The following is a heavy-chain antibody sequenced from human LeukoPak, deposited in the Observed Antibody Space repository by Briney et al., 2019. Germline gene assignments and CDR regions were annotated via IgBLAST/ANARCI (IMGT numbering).Heavy chain of an antibody. CDR1: GISLSNYG. Sequence: GGSLRLSCAVSGISLSNYGMSWVRQAPGKGREWVAGISGSGGGTNYADSVKGRFTISRDNPKNTLYLQMNRLRAEDTAVYFCAKRGVVIRVILVGFHKEAYYFDSWGQGALVTVSS. D-gene: IGHD3-22*01. J-gene: IGHJ4*02. V-gene: IGHV3-23*01. CDR2: ISGSGGGT. CDR3: AKRGVVIRVILVGFHKEAYYFDS.